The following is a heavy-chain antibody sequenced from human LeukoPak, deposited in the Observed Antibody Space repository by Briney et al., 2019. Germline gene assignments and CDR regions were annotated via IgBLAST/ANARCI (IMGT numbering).Heavy chain of an antibody. J-gene: IGHJ3*02. Sequence: GGSLRLSCAASGFSFSTHWMSWFRQAPGKGREWVALIKQDGSVIHYVDSVKGRFTISRDNAKNSLSLQMNSLRADDTAVYYCAGDEGWTFDIWGQGTKVTVSS. CDR1: GFSFSTHW. V-gene: IGHV3-7*01. CDR3: AGDEGWTFDI. D-gene: IGHD5-24*01. CDR2: IKQDGSVI.